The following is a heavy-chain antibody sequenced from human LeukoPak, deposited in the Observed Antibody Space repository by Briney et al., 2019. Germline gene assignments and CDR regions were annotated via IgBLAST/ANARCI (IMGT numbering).Heavy chain of an antibody. D-gene: IGHD4-17*01. Sequence: PGGSLRLSCAAPGFTFSSYGMDWVRQAPGKGLEWVAVIWYDGSNQNYADSVKGRFTISRDNSKNTLYLQMNSLRAENTAVYYCAKSDDYADYGTSDYWGQGTLVTDSS. V-gene: IGHV3-33*06. CDR1: GFTFSSYG. CDR3: AKSDDYADYGTSDY. CDR2: IWYDGSNQ. J-gene: IGHJ4*02.